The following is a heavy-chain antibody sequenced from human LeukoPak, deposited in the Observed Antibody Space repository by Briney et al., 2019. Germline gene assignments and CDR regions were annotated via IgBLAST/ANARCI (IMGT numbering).Heavy chain of an antibody. V-gene: IGHV3-7*03. CDR1: GFTFSTYW. D-gene: IGHD7-27*01. Sequence: PGGSLRLSCAASGFTFSTYWMTWVRQAPGKGLEWVANIKQDGSDKHYVDSVKGRFTISRDSAKNSVYLQMNSLRAEDTAVYYCAREHWGPEYWGQGTLVTVSS. CDR2: IKQDGSDK. CDR3: AREHWGPEY. J-gene: IGHJ4*02.